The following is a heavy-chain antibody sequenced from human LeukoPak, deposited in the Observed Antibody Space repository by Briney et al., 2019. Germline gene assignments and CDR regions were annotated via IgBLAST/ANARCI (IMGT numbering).Heavy chain of an antibody. Sequence: SETLSLTCTVSGGSISSSSYYWGWIRQPPGKGLEWIGSIYYSGSTYYNPSLKSRVTISVDTSKNQFSLKLSSVTAADTAVYYCARDLGRDGYNLGYWGQGTLVTVSS. J-gene: IGHJ4*02. CDR3: ARDLGRDGYNLGY. V-gene: IGHV4-39*07. CDR2: IYYSGST. D-gene: IGHD5-24*01. CDR1: GGSISSSSYY.